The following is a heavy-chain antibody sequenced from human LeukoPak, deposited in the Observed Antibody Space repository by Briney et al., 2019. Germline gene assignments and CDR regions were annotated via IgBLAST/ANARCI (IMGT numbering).Heavy chain of an antibody. CDR3: ARRSVVVVVAAHDAFDI. D-gene: IGHD2-15*01. V-gene: IGHV1-69*06. Sequence: SVKVSCKASGYTFTSYDISWVRQAPGQGLEWMGGIIPIFGTANYAQKFQGRVTITADKSTSTAYMELSSLRSEDTAVYYCARRSVVVVVAAHDAFDIWGQGTMVTVSS. CDR2: IIPIFGTA. CDR1: GYTFTSYD. J-gene: IGHJ3*02.